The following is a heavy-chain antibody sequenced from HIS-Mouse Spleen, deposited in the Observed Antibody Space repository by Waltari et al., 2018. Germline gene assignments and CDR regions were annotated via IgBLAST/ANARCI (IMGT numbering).Heavy chain of an antibody. CDR3: AREIPYSSSWYDWYFDL. Sequence: QLQLQESVPGLVKPSETLSLTCTASAGSISSSRYYWGWIRQPPGKGLEWIGSIYYSGSTYYNPSLKSRVTISVDTSKNQFSLKLSSVTAADTAVYYCAREIPYSSSWYDWYFDLWGRGTLVTVSS. J-gene: IGHJ2*01. CDR1: AGSISSSRYY. V-gene: IGHV4-39*07. D-gene: IGHD6-13*01. CDR2: IYYSGST.